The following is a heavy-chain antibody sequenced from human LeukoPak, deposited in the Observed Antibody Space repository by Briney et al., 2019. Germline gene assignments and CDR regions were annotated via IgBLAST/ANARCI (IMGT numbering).Heavy chain of an antibody. CDR3: ARDRWSSSYHFDY. CDR2: IDPNSGGT. Sequence: ASVKVSCKASGYTFTGYYMHWVRQAPGQGLEWMGWIDPNSGGTNYAQKFQGRVTMTRDTSISTAYMELSRLRSDDTAVYYCARDRWSSSYHFDYWGQGTPVTVSS. D-gene: IGHD6-6*01. J-gene: IGHJ4*02. CDR1: GYTFTGYY. V-gene: IGHV1-2*02.